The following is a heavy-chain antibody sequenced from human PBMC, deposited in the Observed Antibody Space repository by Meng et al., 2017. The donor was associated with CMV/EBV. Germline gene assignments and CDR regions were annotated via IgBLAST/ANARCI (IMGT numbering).Heavy chain of an antibody. V-gene: IGHV1-2*02. CDR2: INPNSGGT. CDR1: GYTFTGYY. D-gene: IGHD3-22*01. Sequence: ASVKVSCKASGYTFTGYYMHWVRQAPGQGLEWMGWINPNSGGTNYAQKFQGRVTMTRDTSISTACMELSRLRSDDTAVYYCAPAYYYDSSGYFDAFDIWGQGTMVTVSS. J-gene: IGHJ3*02. CDR3: APAYYYDSSGYFDAFDI.